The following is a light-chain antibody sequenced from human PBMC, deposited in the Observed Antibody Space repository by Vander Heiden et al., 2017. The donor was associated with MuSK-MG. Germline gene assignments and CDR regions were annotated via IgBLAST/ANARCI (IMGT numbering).Light chain of an antibody. CDR2: GVS. CDR3: QQDNNWPYT. Sequence: IVMTQSPATLSVSPGERATLSCRASQSISSNLAWYQQKPGQAPRLLIYGVSTRATGIPARFSGSGSGTDFTLTISTLQSEDFAVFYCQQDNNWPYTFGQGTKMEIK. CDR1: QSISSN. J-gene: IGKJ2*01. V-gene: IGKV3-15*01.